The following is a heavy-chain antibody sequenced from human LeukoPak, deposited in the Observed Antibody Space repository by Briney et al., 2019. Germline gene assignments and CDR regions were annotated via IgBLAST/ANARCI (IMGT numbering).Heavy chain of an antibody. CDR3: AKDQAQWLVRGYYFDY. J-gene: IGHJ4*02. CDR2: ISGSGGST. Sequence: GGSLRLSCAASGFTFSSYTMHWVRQAPGKGLEWVSAISGSGGSTYYADSVKGRFTISRDNSKNTLYLQMNSLRAEDTAVYYCAKDQAQWLVRGYYFDYWGQGTLVTVSS. V-gene: IGHV3-23*01. CDR1: GFTFSSYT. D-gene: IGHD6-19*01.